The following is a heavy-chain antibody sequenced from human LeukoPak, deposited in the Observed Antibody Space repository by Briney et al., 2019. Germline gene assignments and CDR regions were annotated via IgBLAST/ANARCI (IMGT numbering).Heavy chain of an antibody. Sequence: ASVKVFCKASGYTFTGYYMHWVRQAPGQGLEWMGWINPNSGGTNYAQKFQGRVTMTRDTSISTAYTELSRLRSDDTAVYYCARVAVTTRVLDYWGQGTLVTVSS. CDR2: INPNSGGT. CDR1: GYTFTGYY. V-gene: IGHV1-2*02. J-gene: IGHJ4*02. D-gene: IGHD4-17*01. CDR3: ARVAVTTRVLDY.